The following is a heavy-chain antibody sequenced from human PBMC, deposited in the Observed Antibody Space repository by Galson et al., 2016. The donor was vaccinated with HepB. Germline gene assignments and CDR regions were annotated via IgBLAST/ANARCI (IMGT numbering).Heavy chain of an antibody. Sequence: TLSLTCTVSGGSIRSDSYYWSWIRQYPGKGLEWIGYVFDSGTTFYNPSLQSRLIISIDTSKNEFSMRLSSVTAADTAVYYCARDGGGYSRTPLFDYWGPGILVTVSS. CDR3: ARDGGGYSRTPLFDY. D-gene: IGHD5-18*01. J-gene: IGHJ4*02. CDR1: GGSIRSDSYY. CDR2: VFDSGTT. V-gene: IGHV4-31*03.